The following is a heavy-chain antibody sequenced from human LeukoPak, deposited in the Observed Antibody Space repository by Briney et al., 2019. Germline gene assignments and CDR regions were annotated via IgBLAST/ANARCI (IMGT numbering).Heavy chain of an antibody. V-gene: IGHV4-38-2*02. Sequence: SETLSLTCTVSGYSISSGDYWGWIRQPPGKGLEWIGSIYYSGSTYYNPSLKSRVTISVDTSKNQFSLKLSSVTAADTAVYYCARDERGYPFDYWGQGTLVTVSS. CDR1: GYSISSGDY. CDR2: IYYSGST. J-gene: IGHJ4*02. CDR3: ARDERGYPFDY. D-gene: IGHD3-22*01.